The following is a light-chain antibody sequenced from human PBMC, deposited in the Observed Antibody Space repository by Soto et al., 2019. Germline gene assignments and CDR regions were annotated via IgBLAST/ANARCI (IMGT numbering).Light chain of an antibody. CDR3: MQALQTWT. Sequence: EIVMTQSPLSLPVTPEEPASISCRSSQSLLHSNGYNYLDWYLQKPGQSPQLLIYLGSNRSSGVADMFSGSGSGTDFTLKISRVEAEDVGVYYCMQALQTWTFGQGTKVDIK. V-gene: IGKV2-28*01. CDR1: QSLLHSNGYNY. CDR2: LGS. J-gene: IGKJ1*01.